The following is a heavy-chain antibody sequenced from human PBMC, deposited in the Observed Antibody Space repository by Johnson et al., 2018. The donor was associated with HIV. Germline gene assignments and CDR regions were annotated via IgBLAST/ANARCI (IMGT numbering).Heavy chain of an antibody. Sequence: QVQLVESGGGVVQPGRSLRLSCAGTGFTFSNYVLHWVHQAPGKGLEWVAFISSDGSNKYYFDSVKGRFTISRDNSKNTLYLQMNSLRAEDTAVYYCARGGNKHAFDIWGQGTMVTVSS. CDR1: GFTFSNYV. V-gene: IGHV3-30*03. J-gene: IGHJ3*02. D-gene: IGHD1/OR15-1a*01. CDR2: ISSDGSNK. CDR3: ARGGNKHAFDI.